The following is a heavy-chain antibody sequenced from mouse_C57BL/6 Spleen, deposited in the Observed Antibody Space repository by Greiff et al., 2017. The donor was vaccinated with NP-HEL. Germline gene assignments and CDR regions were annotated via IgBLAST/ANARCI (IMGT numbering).Heavy chain of an antibody. Sequence: QVQLQQSGAELARPGASVKMSCKASGYTFTSYTMHWVKQRPGQGLEWIGYINPSSGYTKYNQKFKDKATLTADKSSSTAYMQLSSLTSEDSAVYYCARSGDYDEGTGDFDYWGQGTTLTVSS. V-gene: IGHV1-4*01. CDR3: ARSGDYDEGTGDFDY. CDR2: INPSSGYT. D-gene: IGHD2-4*01. J-gene: IGHJ2*01. CDR1: GYTFTSYT.